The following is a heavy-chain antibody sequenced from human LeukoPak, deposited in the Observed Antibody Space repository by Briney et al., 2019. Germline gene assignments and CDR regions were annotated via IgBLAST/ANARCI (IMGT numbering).Heavy chain of an antibody. CDR1: SGSFSGYY. J-gene: IGHJ4*02. CDR2: INHSGST. V-gene: IGHV4-34*01. Sequence: PSETLSLTCAVYSGSFSGYYWSWIRQPPGKGLEWIGEINHSGSTDYNPSLKSRVTISVDTSKNQFSLKLSSVTAADTAVYYCAREFRGVIEYYFDYWGQGTLVTVSS. CDR3: AREFRGVIEYYFDY. D-gene: IGHD3-16*02.